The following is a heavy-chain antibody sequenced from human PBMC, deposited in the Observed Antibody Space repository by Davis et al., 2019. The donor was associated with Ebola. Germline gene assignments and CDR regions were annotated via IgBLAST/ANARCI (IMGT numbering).Heavy chain of an antibody. Sequence: MPSETLSLTCTVSGGSISSSSYYWGWIRQPPGKGLEWIGSIYYSGSTYYNPSLKSRVTISVDTSKNQFSLKLSSVTAADTAVYYCARQDRGVVSPWGQGTLVTVSS. V-gene: IGHV4-39*01. CDR1: GGSISSSSYY. CDR3: ARQDRGVVSP. CDR2: IYYSGST. D-gene: IGHD3-3*01. J-gene: IGHJ5*02.